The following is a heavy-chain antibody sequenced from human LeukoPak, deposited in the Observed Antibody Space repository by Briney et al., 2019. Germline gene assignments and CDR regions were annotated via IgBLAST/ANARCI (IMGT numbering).Heavy chain of an antibody. V-gene: IGHV3-21*01. D-gene: IGHD6-13*01. CDR2: ISSSSSYI. Sequence: GGSLRFSCAASGFTFSSYSMNWVRQAPGKGLEWVSSISSSSSYIYYADSVKGRFTISRDNAKNSLYLQMNSLRAEDTAVYYCARDFVAAAGTEGFDYWGQGTLVTVSS. J-gene: IGHJ4*02. CDR3: ARDFVAAAGTEGFDY. CDR1: GFTFSSYS.